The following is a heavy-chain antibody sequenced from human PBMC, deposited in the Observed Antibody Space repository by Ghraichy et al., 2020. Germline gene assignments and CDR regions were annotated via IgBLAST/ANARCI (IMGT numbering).Heavy chain of an antibody. J-gene: IGHJ2*01. CDR3: ARGGVSWYFDL. Sequence: GESLNISCAASGFTFDDYGMSWVRQAPGKGLEWVSGINWNGGSTGYADSVKGRFTISRDNAMNSLYLQTNSLRAEDTALYYCARGGVSWYFDLWGRGTLVTVSS. CDR1: GFTFDDYG. V-gene: IGHV3-20*04. CDR2: INWNGGST.